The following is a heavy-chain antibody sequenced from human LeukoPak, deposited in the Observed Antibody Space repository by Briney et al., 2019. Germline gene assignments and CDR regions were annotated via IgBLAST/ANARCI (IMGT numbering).Heavy chain of an antibody. D-gene: IGHD1-26*01. CDR3: ARGGSYLSAFDI. Sequence: GGSLRLSCAASGFTFNNYGMHWVRQAPGKGLEWVAFIRYNGNNQYYADSVKGRFTVSRDNSKNTLYLQMNSLKGDDTAVYYCARGGSYLSAFDIWGQGTMVTVSS. V-gene: IGHV3-30*02. CDR1: GFTFNNYG. CDR2: IRYNGNNQ. J-gene: IGHJ3*02.